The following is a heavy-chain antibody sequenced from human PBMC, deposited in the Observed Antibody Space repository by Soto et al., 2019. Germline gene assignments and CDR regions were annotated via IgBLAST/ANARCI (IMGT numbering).Heavy chain of an antibody. Sequence: SETLSLTCAVYGGSFSGYYWSWIRQPPGKGLEWIGEINHSGSTNYNPSLKSRVTISVDTSKNQFSLKLSSVTAADTAVYYCAREPRGYCSGGSCYSFDYWGQGTLVTVSS. D-gene: IGHD2-15*01. J-gene: IGHJ4*02. CDR3: AREPRGYCSGGSCYSFDY. CDR1: GGSFSGYY. CDR2: INHSGST. V-gene: IGHV4-34*01.